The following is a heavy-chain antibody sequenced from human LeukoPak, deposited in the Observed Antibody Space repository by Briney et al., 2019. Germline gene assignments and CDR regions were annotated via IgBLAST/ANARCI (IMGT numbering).Heavy chain of an antibody. J-gene: IGHJ4*02. D-gene: IGHD6-19*01. Sequence: GGSLRLSCAASGFTFSSYSMNWVRQAPGKGLEWVSSISSSSSYVYYADSVKGRSTISRDNAKNSLYLQMNSLRAEDTAVYYCARDGVAVAGTGVRVFDYWGQGTLVTVSS. CDR3: ARDGVAVAGTGVRVFDY. CDR1: GFTFSSYS. V-gene: IGHV3-21*01. CDR2: ISSSSSYV.